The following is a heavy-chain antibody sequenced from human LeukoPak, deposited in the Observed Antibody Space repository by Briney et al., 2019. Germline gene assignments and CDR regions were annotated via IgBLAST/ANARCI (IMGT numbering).Heavy chain of an antibody. D-gene: IGHD2-15*01. CDR1: GYSFTSYA. V-gene: IGHV1-18*01. CDR3: ARDTCSGGSCYPGGWFDP. CDR2: ISGYNANT. Sequence: SVKVSCKASGYSFTSYAISWVRQAPGQGLEWMGWISGYNANTRYAQKLQGRVTMTTDTSTSTAYMELGSLRSDDTAVYYCARDTCSGGSCYPGGWFDPWGQGTLVTVSS. J-gene: IGHJ5*02.